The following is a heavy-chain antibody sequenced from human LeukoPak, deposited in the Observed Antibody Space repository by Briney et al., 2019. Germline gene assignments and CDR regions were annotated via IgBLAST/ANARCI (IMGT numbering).Heavy chain of an antibody. CDR1: GGSISSSAYY. CDR3: ARKTDLSGSGSYYNKRVDAFDI. Sequence: SETLSLTCTVSGGSISSSAYYWGWIRRPPGKGLEWIGSIHSSGSTYYNPSLKSRVTISVDTSKNQFSLKLSSVTAADTAVYYCARKTDLSGSGSYYNKRVDAFDIWGQGTMVTVSS. D-gene: IGHD3-10*01. V-gene: IGHV4-39*07. J-gene: IGHJ3*02. CDR2: IHSSGST.